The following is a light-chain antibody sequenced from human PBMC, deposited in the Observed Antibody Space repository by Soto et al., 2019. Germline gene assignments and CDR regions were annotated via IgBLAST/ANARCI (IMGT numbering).Light chain of an antibody. CDR3: QQYSTYPWT. Sequence: DIQMTQSPSTLSASVGDRVTITCRASQTISTLLAWYQQRPGKAPNLLIYKESSLASGVPSRFSGSGSGTEFTLTISRLQPDDFATYFCQQYSTYPWTFGQGTKVEVK. CDR1: QTISTL. J-gene: IGKJ1*01. CDR2: KES. V-gene: IGKV1-5*03.